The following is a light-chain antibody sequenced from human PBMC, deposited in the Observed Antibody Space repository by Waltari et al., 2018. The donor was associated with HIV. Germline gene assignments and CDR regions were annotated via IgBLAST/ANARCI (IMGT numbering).Light chain of an antibody. CDR3: ATWDDTMSVV. V-gene: IGLV1-44*01. CDR2: SND. J-gene: IGLJ2*01. CDR1: PSNIGSNS. Sequence: QSPLTQTPSMSGAPGQRVNISCSGGPSNIGSNSVNWYRKLPGTAPKLLIYSNDQRPSSVPFRFSGSKSATSAFLVISGLQSDDEADYYCATWDDTMSVVFGGGTRLTVL.